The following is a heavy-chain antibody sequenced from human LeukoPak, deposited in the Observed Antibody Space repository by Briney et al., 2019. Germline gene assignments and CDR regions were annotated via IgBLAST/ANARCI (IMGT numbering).Heavy chain of an antibody. J-gene: IGHJ3*02. Sequence: GESLKISCKGSENSFSSYWIAWVRQMPGKGLEWMGIIYPGDSDTRYSPSFQGQVTISADKSISTAYLQWSSLKASDTAMYYCARRAESAFDIWGQGTMVTVSS. V-gene: IGHV5-51*01. CDR1: ENSFSSYW. CDR2: IYPGDSDT. CDR3: ARRAESAFDI.